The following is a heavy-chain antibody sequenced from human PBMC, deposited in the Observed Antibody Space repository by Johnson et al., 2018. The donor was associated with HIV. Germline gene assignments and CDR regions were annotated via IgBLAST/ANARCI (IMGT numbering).Heavy chain of an antibody. V-gene: IGHV3-30*04. CDR1: GFTFSSYA. D-gene: IGHD5-18*01. CDR3: ARQYVDTTMAYAFDV. Sequence: QVQLVESGGGVVQPGRSLRLSCAASGFTFSSYAMHWVRQAPGKGLEWVAVISYDGSNKYYADSVKGRFTISRDNSKNTLYLQMNSLRAEDTAVYYCARQYVDTTMAYAFDVWGQGTMVTVSS. J-gene: IGHJ3*01. CDR2: ISYDGSNK.